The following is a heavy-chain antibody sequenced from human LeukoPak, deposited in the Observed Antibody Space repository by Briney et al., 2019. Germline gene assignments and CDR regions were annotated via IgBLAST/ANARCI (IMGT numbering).Heavy chain of an antibody. CDR3: ARDGCSGGSCYIDKYYFDY. Sequence: PSETLSLTCAVYGGSFSGYYWSWIRQPPGKGLEWIGEINHSGSTNYNPSLKSRVTISVDTSKNQFSLKLSSVTAADTAVYYCARDGCSGGSCYIDKYYFDYWGQGTLVTVSS. CDR1: GGSFSGYY. V-gene: IGHV4-34*01. J-gene: IGHJ4*02. D-gene: IGHD2-15*01. CDR2: INHSGST.